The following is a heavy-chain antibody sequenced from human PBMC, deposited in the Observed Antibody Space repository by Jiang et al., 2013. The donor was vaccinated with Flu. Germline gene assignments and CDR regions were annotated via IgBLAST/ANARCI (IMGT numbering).Heavy chain of an antibody. CDR3: AAATSVTMWAFII. Sequence: GSGLVKPPQTLSLSCTVSGGSISSGDFYWSWFRQPPGKSLEWIGYIYYSGRTYYNPSLESRITISLDTSKKQFSLQLSSVSAADTALYYCAAATSVTMWAFIIWGQGQWSTSLQ. D-gene: IGHD3-10*02. V-gene: IGHV4-30-4*01. CDR2: IYYSGRT. CDR1: GGSISSGDFY. J-gene: IGHJ3*02.